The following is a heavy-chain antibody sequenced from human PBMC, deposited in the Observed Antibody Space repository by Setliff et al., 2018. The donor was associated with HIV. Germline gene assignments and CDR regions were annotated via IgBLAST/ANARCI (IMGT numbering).Heavy chain of an antibody. Sequence: GESLKISCKGSGYSFTSYWIGWVRQMPGKGLEWMGIIYPGDSDTRYSPPFQGQVTISADKSISTAYLQWSSLKASDTAMYYCARLSGYCSSTSCHISAFDIWGQGTMVTVSS. J-gene: IGHJ3*02. CDR2: IYPGDSDT. V-gene: IGHV5-51*01. CDR3: ARLSGYCSSTSCHISAFDI. CDR1: GYSFTSYW. D-gene: IGHD2-2*02.